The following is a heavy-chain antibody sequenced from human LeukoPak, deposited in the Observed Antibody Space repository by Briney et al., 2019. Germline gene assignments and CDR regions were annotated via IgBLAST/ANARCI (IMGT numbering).Heavy chain of an antibody. CDR2: ISYDGGNK. D-gene: IGHD6-13*01. CDR1: EFTFSNYD. J-gene: IGHJ4*02. V-gene: IGHV3-30*18. Sequence: GGCLRLSCTASEFTFSNYDMHWVRQAPGKGLEWVSVISYDGGNKYYADSVKGRFTVSRDNSKNTLYLQMNSLRAEDTALYYCAKDMGSSSWWGQGTLVTVSS. CDR3: AKDMGSSSW.